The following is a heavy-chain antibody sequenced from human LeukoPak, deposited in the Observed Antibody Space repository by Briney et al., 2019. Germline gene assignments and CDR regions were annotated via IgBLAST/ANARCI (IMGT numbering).Heavy chain of an antibody. CDR2: IIPIFGTA. CDR3: GRGPKAGGPHHDMDV. D-gene: IGHD2-15*01. V-gene: IGHV1-69*05. J-gene: IGHJ6*02. CDR1: GGTFSSYA. Sequence: GSSVKVSCKASGGTFSSYAISWVRQAPGQGLEWMGGIIPIFGTANYAQKFQGRATMTTDTSTSTAYMELRSLSSDDTAVYYCGRGPKAGGPHHDMDVWGRGTTVTVSS.